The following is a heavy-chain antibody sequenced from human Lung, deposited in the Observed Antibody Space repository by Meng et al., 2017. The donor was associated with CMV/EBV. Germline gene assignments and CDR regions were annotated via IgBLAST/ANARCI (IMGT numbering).Heavy chain of an antibody. V-gene: IGHV1-69*02. Sequence: SVXVSCKASGGTFNSYTINWVRQAPGQGLEWMGRIIPSLGIANYAQKFQGRVTITADKSSSTAYMELSSLRSEDTAVYFCARMGASGYLDYWGQGKLVTVYS. D-gene: IGHD3-3*01. J-gene: IGHJ4*02. CDR1: GGTFNSYT. CDR2: IIPSLGIA. CDR3: ARMGASGYLDY.